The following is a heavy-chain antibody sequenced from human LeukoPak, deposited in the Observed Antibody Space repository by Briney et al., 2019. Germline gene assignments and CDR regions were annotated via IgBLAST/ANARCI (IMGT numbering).Heavy chain of an antibody. CDR2: IYYSGSS. V-gene: IGHV4-59*12. CDR1: GGSISGYH. CDR3: RSTGNDTDY. D-gene: IGHD1-1*01. Sequence: SETLSLTCNVSGGSISGYHWSWIRQPPGKGLEWLGYIYYSGSSNYNPSLKSRVTISVDTSKNQFSLKLSSVTAADTAVYYCRSTGNDTDYWGQGTLVTVSS. J-gene: IGHJ4*02.